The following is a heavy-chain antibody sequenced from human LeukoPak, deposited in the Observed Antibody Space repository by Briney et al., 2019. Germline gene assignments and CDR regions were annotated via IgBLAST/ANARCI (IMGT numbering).Heavy chain of an antibody. CDR3: ARGGYSYGLYY. D-gene: IGHD5-18*01. CDR1: GGSISSGGYS. V-gene: IGHV4-30-2*01. Sequence: TASETLSLTCAVSGGSISSGGYSWSWIRQPPGKGLEWIGYIYHSGSTYYNPSLKSRVTISVDRSKNQFSLKLSSVTAADTAVYYCARGGYSYGLYYWGQGTLVTVSS. J-gene: IGHJ4*02. CDR2: IYHSGST.